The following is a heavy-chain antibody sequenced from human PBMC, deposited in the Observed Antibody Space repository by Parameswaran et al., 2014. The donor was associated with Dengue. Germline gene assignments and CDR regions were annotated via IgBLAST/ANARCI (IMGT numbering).Heavy chain of an antibody. D-gene: IGHD2-2*02. CDR3: ATSYRARTAVVVPAAIRE. Sequence: WIRQPPGKGLEWVAVISYDGSNKYYADSVKGRFTISRDNSKNTLYLQMNSLRAEDTAVYYCATSYRARTAVVVPAAIREWGQGTLVTVSS. J-gene: IGHJ4*02. V-gene: IGHV3-30*03. CDR2: ISYDGSNK.